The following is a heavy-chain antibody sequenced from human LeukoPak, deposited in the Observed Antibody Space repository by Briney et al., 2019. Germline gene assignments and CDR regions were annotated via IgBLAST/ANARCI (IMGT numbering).Heavy chain of an antibody. D-gene: IGHD3-22*01. CDR2: IYYSGST. J-gene: IGHJ4*02. CDR1: GGSISSYY. V-gene: IGHV4-59*08. Sequence: SETLSLTCTVSGGSISSYYWSWIRQPPGKGLEWIGYIYYSGSTNYNPSLKSRVTMSVDTSKNQFSLKLSSVTAADTAVYYCARVTYYYDSRGYRGWYFDYWGQGTLVTVSS. CDR3: ARVTYYYDSRGYRGWYFDY.